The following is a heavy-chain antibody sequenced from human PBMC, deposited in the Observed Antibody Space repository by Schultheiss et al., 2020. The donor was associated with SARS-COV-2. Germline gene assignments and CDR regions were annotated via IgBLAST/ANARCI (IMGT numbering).Heavy chain of an antibody. V-gene: IGHV3-30*07. CDR2: ISYDGSNK. D-gene: IGHD1-1*01. Sequence: GSLRLSCAASGFTFSSYAMHWVRQAPGKGLEWVAVISYDGSNKYYADSVKGRFTISRDNAKNSLYLQMNSLRAEDTAVYYCARETTGVEGLYYYGMDVWGQGTTVTVSS. J-gene: IGHJ6*02. CDR1: GFTFSSYA. CDR3: ARETTGVEGLYYYGMDV.